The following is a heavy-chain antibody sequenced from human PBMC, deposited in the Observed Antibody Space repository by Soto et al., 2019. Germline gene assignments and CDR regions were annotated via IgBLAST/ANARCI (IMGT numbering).Heavy chain of an antibody. CDR2: IYYSGST. J-gene: IGHJ4*02. CDR3: ARGRTGTTVTHFDC. Sequence: QVQLQESGPGLVKPSGTLSLTCTVSGGSISSYYWSWIRQPPGKGLEWIGYIYYSGSTNYNPSLKSRVTISVDTSKNQFSLKLSSVTAADTAVYYCARGRTGTTVTHFDCWGQGTLVTVSS. CDR1: GGSISSYY. D-gene: IGHD4-17*01. V-gene: IGHV4-59*01.